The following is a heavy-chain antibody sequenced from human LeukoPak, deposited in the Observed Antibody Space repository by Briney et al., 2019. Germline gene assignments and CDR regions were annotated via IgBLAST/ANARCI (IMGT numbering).Heavy chain of an antibody. CDR2: IRSKIDGGTT. J-gene: IGHJ4*02. CDR3: TINWPTPDY. D-gene: IGHD1-20*01. Sequence: PGESLRLSCAASGFTFSSYAMNWVRQAPGKGLEWVALIRSKIDGGTTDYAAPVKGRFTISRDDSKNTLYLQMNSLKTEDTAVYYCTINWPTPDYWGQGTLVTVSS. V-gene: IGHV3-15*07. CDR1: GFTFSSYA.